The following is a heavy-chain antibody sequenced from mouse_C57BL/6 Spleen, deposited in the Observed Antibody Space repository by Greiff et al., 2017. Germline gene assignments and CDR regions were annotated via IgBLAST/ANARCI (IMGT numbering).Heavy chain of an antibody. J-gene: IGHJ4*01. V-gene: IGHV5-17*01. D-gene: IGHD2-1*01. CDR1: GFTFSDYG. CDR2: ISSGSSTI. CDR3: ARRGGNYSYYYAMDY. Sequence: EVKLVESGGGLVKPGGSLKLSCAASGFTFSDYGMHWVRQAPEKGLEWVAYISSGSSTIYYADTVKGRFTISRDNAKNTLFLQMTSLRSEDTAIYYCARRGGNYSYYYAMDYWGQGTSVTVSS.